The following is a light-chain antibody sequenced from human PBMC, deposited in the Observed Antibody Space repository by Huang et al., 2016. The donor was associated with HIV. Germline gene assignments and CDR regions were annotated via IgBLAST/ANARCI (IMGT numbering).Light chain of an antibody. CDR1: QSVRDK. CDR2: ETS. CDR3: QQYESWPPLT. V-gene: IGKV3-15*01. Sequence: EIVMTQSPDTLSVSPGERATLSCRASQSVRDKLAWYQQKPGQAPRPLLHETSTRAAGVPARFSGSGSGTEFTLTISSLQSEDCGVYYCQQYESWPPLTFGGGTKVEIK. J-gene: IGKJ4*01.